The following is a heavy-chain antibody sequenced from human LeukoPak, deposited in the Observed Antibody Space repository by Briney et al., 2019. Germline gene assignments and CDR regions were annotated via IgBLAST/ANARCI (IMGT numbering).Heavy chain of an antibody. Sequence: SETLSLTCTVSGGSISSYYWSWIRQPAGKGLEWIGRIYTSGSTNYNPSLKSRVTMSVDTSKNQFSLKLSSVTAADTAVYYCARSAGYSSSWYGAYYFDYWGQGTLVTVSS. CDR2: IYTSGST. V-gene: IGHV4-4*07. J-gene: IGHJ4*02. CDR1: GGSISSYY. D-gene: IGHD6-13*01. CDR3: ARSAGYSSSWYGAYYFDY.